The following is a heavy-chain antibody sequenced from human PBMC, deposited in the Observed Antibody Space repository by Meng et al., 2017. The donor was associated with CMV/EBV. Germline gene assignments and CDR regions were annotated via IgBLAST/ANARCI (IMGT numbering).Heavy chain of an antibody. CDR2: IYYSGST. CDR3: ARAATIFEYYGMDV. Sequence: SETLSLTCTVSGGSVSSGSYYWSWIRQPPGKGLEWIGYIYYSGSTNYNPSLKGRVTISVDTSKNQFSLKLSSVTAADTAVYYCARAATIFEYYGMDVWGQGTTVTVSS. CDR1: GGSVSSGSYY. J-gene: IGHJ6*02. D-gene: IGHD3-3*01. V-gene: IGHV4-61*01.